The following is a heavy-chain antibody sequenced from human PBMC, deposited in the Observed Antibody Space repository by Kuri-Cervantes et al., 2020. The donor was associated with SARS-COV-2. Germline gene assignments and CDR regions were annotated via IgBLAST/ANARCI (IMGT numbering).Heavy chain of an antibody. Sequence: GGSLRLSCAGSGFTVANYYMSWVRQAPGKGLEWVSILYGGDKTDYADSVKGRFTISRDNSKNTLLLQMDSLRADDTAVYYCASDRDSNGWLGAYDIWGQGTTVTVSS. V-gene: IGHV3-53*01. D-gene: IGHD6-19*01. CDR2: LYGGDKT. J-gene: IGHJ6*02. CDR1: GFTVANYY. CDR3: ASDRDSNGWLGAYDI.